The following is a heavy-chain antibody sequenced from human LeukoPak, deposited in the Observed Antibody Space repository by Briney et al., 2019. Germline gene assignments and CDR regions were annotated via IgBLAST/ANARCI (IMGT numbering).Heavy chain of an antibody. V-gene: IGHV4-34*01. D-gene: IGHD3-10*01. CDR3: ARGHVARWFGLYYFDY. CDR1: GGSFSGYY. J-gene: IGHJ4*02. CDR2: INHSGST. Sequence: SETLSLTCAVYGGSFSGYYWSWIRQPSGKGLEWIGEINHSGSTNYNPSLKSRVSISVDTSKNQFSLKLSSVTAADTAVYYCARGHVARWFGLYYFDYWGQGALVTVSS.